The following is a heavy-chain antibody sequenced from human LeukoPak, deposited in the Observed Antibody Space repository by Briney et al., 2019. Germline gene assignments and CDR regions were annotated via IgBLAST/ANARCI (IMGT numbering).Heavy chain of an antibody. D-gene: IGHD5-18*01. CDR1: GGSISSSGYY. CDR3: ANMGYSSAPGLFDP. V-gene: IGHV4-39*07. Sequence: PSETLSLTCTVSGGSISSSGYYWGWIRQTPGKGLEWIGSIYYSGSNYHNPSLKSRVSMSVDTSKNQFSLKLSSVTAADTAVYYCANMGYSSAPGLFDPWGQGTLVTVSS. J-gene: IGHJ5*02. CDR2: IYYSGSN.